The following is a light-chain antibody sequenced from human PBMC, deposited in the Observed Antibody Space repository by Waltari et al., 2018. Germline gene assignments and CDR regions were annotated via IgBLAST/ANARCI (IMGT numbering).Light chain of an antibody. V-gene: IGKV1-9*01. CDR1: LGISSY. CDR2: AAS. Sequence: DLQLTQSPSLLSASVGDKVTITCRASLGISSYLAWYQQKPGKAPKLLIYAASTLRSGVPSRFSGSGSGTEFTLTITSLQSEDFATYFCQHLNKDPFTFGPGTKVDIK. J-gene: IGKJ3*01. CDR3: QHLNKDPFT.